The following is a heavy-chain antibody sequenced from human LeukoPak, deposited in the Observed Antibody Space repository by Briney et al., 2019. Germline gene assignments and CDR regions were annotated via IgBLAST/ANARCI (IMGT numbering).Heavy chain of an antibody. CDR1: GFTFRNYA. V-gene: IGHV3-23*01. CDR3: AKDVGPDYDYWSGSDY. CDR2: ISHNGDIT. D-gene: IGHD3-3*01. Sequence: GGSLRLSCAASGFTFRNYAMSWVRQAPGKGLEWVSVISHNGDITRYADSVKGRLTISRDSAKNSLYLQMTSLRAEAMALYYCAKDVGPDYDYWSGSDYWGQRTLVTVSS. J-gene: IGHJ4*02.